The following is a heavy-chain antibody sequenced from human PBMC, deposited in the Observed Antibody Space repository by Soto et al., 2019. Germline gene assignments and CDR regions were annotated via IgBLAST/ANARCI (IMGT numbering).Heavy chain of an antibody. CDR1: GYTYTEYP. CDR3: TSSSESGF. D-gene: IGHD6-25*01. CDR2: INVANGNA. J-gene: IGHJ4*02. Sequence: ASVKVSCKTSGYTYTEYPIHWVRQAPGQGLEWMGWINVANGNAKYSQKFQGRVSMTRDTSASTVYMELSSLGSEDTAVYYCTSSSESGFWGQGTLVTVSS. V-gene: IGHV1-3*01.